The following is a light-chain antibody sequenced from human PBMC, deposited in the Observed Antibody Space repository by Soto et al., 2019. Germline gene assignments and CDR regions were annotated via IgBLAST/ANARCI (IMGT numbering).Light chain of an antibody. CDR2: SNN. CDR3: AAWDDSLNVFYV. J-gene: IGLJ1*01. Sequence: QAVVTQPPSASGTPGQRVTISCSGSSSNIGSNTVNWYQQLPGTAPKLLIYSNNQRPSGVPDRFSGSKSGTSAALAISGLQSEDEADYYCAAWDDSLNVFYVFGTGTKLTVL. V-gene: IGLV1-44*01. CDR1: SSNIGSNT.